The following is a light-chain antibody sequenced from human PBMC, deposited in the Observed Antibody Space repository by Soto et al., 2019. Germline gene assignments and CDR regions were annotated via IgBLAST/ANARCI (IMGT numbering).Light chain of an antibody. CDR3: CSYTTTSTFV. V-gene: IGLV2-14*03. Sequence: QSALTQPASVSGSPGQSITISCTGTSSDVGGYDYVSWYQQHPGKVPKLMIYEVFRRPSGISDRFSGSKSGNTASLTISGLQAEYEAHYYCCSYTTTSTFVFGGGTKVTV. CDR2: EVF. J-gene: IGLJ2*01. CDR1: SSDVGGYDY.